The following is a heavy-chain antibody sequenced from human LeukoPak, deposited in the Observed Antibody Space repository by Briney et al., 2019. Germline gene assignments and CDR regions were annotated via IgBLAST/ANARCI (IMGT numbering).Heavy chain of an antibody. D-gene: IGHD1-1*01. J-gene: IGHJ3*02. Sequence: SETLSLTCTVSGGSISSYYWSWIRQPPGKGLEWIGYIYYSGSTNYNPSLKSRVTISVDTSKNQFSLKLSSVTAADTAVYYCARVPKRLAAFDIWGQGTMVTVSS. CDR1: GGSISSYY. V-gene: IGHV4-59*01. CDR2: IYYSGST. CDR3: ARVPKRLAAFDI.